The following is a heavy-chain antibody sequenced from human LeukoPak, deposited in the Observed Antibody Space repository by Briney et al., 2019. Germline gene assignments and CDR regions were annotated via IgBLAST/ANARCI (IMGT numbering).Heavy chain of an antibody. V-gene: IGHV3-49*03. CDR2: IRSKPYGGKT. D-gene: IGHD3-10*01. J-gene: IGHJ4*02. CDR3: SIDPLYYGSGSSPDY. Sequence: GGSLRLSCTTPGFTFGDYTVSWFRHAPGKGLEWVGSIRSKPYGGKTEYAASVKGRFTTSRDDSKSIAYLQINSLKTEDTAVYYCSIDPLYYGSGSSPDYWGQGTLVTVSS. CDR1: GFTFGDYT.